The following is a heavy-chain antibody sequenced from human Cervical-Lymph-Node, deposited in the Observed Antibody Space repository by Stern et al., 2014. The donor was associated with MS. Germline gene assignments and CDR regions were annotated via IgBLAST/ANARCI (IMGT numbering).Heavy chain of an antibody. D-gene: IGHD3-16*01. CDR2: IDWDDDK. CDR1: GFSLSTSGVC. CDR3: ARYTMINLNFDY. V-gene: IGHV2-70*15. J-gene: IGHJ4*02. Sequence: QVTLRESGPALVKPTQTLTLTCTFSGFSLSTSGVCMNWIRQPPGKTLEWLARIDWDDDKYYSTSLKSRLTISKDTSKNQVILTMTNMDPVDTATYYCARYTMINLNFDYWGQGFLVTVSS.